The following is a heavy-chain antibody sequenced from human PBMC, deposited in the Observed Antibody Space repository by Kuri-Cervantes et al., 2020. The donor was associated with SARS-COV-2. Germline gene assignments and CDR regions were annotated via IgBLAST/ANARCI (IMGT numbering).Heavy chain of an antibody. CDR3: ARSRHIAAHTDY. V-gene: IGHV3-33*08. CDR2: IWYDESNK. J-gene: IGHJ4*02. D-gene: IGHD6-6*01. Sequence: GGSLRLSCAASGFAFSSYEMNWVRQAPGKGLEWVAVIWYDESNKYYADSVKGRFTISRDNSKNTLYLQMNSLRAEDTAVYYCARSRHIAAHTDYWGQGTLVTVSS. CDR1: GFAFSSYE.